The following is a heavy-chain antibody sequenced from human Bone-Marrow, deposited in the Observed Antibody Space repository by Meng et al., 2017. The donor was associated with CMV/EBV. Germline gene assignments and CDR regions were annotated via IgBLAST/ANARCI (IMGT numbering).Heavy chain of an antibody. Sequence: ASVKVSCKASGYSFTSNYMHWVRQAPGQGLEWMGIINPSGGSTRYPQKFQGRVTMTRDTSTSTVYMELSSLRSEDTAVYYCARDFLLAARLYNYYYYGMDVCGQGTTVTVSS. J-gene: IGHJ6*02. V-gene: IGHV1-46*01. CDR2: INPSGGST. D-gene: IGHD6-6*01. CDR3: ARDFLLAARLYNYYYYGMDV. CDR1: GYSFTSNY.